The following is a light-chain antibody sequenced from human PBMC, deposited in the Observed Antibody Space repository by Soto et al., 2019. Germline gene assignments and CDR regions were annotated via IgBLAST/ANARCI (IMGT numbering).Light chain of an antibody. CDR1: QSVSSN. CDR2: GAS. CDR3: QQYNNWIT. Sequence: EIVLTQSPDTLSLSPGERATLSCRASQSVSSNSLAWYQQKPGQAPRLFIYGASSRATGIPDRFSGSGSGTEFTLTISSLQSEDFAVYYCQQYNNWITFGQGTRLEI. V-gene: IGKV3D-15*01. J-gene: IGKJ5*01.